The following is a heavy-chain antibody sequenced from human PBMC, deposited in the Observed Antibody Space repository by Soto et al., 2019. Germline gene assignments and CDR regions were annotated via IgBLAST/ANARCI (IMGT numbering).Heavy chain of an antibody. CDR1: GGSISSGDYY. J-gene: IGHJ4*01. V-gene: IGHV4-30-4*01. CDR2: INHRGTI. D-gene: IGHD3-10*01. CDR3: ARDSGYGSGTSVNHYLDY. Sequence: SETLSLTCTVSGGSISSGDYYWSWIRQPPGKGLEWIGFINHRGTINYNPSLRSRVTISIDTSKNEFALNLRSVTAADTAVYYCARDSGYGSGTSVNHYLDYWGHGTLVTVSS.